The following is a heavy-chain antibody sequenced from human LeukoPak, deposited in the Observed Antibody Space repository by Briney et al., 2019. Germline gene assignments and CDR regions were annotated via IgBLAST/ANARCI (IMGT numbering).Heavy chain of an antibody. CDR1: GGSISSYY. D-gene: IGHD1-1*01. V-gene: IGHV4-59*01. J-gene: IGHJ6*03. CDR2: IYYSGST. CDR3: ARGRVSSSTWYSTYYYYFYMDV. Sequence: SETLSLTCTVSGGSISSYYWSWIRQPPGKGLEWIGYIYYSGSTNYNPSLNGRVSISRDTTKNPFSLRLRSVTAADTAVYFCARGRVSSSTWYSTYYYYFYMDVWGKGTTVTVSS.